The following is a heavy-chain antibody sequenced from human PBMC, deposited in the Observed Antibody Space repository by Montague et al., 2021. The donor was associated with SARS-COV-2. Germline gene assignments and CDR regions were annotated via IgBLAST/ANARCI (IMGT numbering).Heavy chain of an antibody. CDR2: ISYDGSNK. CDR3: ARAGGYRDAFDI. V-gene: IGHV3-30-3*01. CDR1: GFTFSSYS. J-gene: IGHJ3*02. Sequence: SLRLSCAASGFTFSSYSMHWVRQAPGKGLEWVAVISYDGSNKYYADSVKGRFTISRDNSKNTLYLQMNSLRAEDTAVHYCARAGGYRDAFDIWGQGTTVTVSS. D-gene: IGHD3-22*01.